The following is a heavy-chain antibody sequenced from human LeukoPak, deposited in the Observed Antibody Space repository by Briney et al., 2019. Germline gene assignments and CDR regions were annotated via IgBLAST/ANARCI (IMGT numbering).Heavy chain of an antibody. Sequence: PGRSLRLSCAASGFTFSSYAMHWVRQAPGKGLEWVAVISYDGSNKYYADSVKGRFTISRDNSKNTLCLQMNSLRSDDTAVYYCARAGSSWAYYFDYWGQGTLVTVSS. CDR3: ARAGSSWAYYFDY. V-gene: IGHV3-30*04. D-gene: IGHD6-13*01. CDR1: GFTFSSYA. J-gene: IGHJ4*02. CDR2: ISYDGSNK.